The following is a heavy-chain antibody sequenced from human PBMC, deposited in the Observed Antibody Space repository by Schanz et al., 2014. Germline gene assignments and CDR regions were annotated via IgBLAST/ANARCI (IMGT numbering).Heavy chain of an antibody. V-gene: IGHV1-69*02. CDR3: VRLDVHDY. J-gene: IGHJ4*02. Sequence: QVQLVQSGAEVKKPGSSMKVSCKASGGTFSTYPINWLRQAPGQGLEWMGRIIPIHGIVNYAQKFQGRVTITADRSTSTAYMELSSLKTEDTAVYYCVRLDVHDYWGQGTLVTVSA. CDR1: GGTFSTYP. CDR2: IIPIHGIV. D-gene: IGHD3-16*01.